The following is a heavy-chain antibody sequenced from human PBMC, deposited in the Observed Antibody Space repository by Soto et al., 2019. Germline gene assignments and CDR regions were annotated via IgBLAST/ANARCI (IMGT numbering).Heavy chain of an antibody. CDR1: GYTFTSYA. J-gene: IGHJ5*02. D-gene: IGHD2-21*02. Sequence: QVQLVQSGAEVKKPGASVKVSCKASGYTFTSYAMHWVRQAPGQRLEWMGWINAGNGNTKYSQKFQGRVTITRDTXXSTAYMELSSLRSEDTAVYYCARGFSGGDADCFDPWGQGTLVTVSS. CDR3: ARGFSGGDADCFDP. CDR2: INAGNGNT. V-gene: IGHV1-3*01.